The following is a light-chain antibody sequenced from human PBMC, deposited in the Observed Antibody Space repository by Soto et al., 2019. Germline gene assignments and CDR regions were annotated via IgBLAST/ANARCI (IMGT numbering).Light chain of an antibody. J-gene: IGKJ2*01. CDR2: WAS. V-gene: IGKV4-1*01. CDR3: QQYYSPPYT. Sequence: DIVMTQSPDSLAVSLGERATINCKSSQSVLYSSNNKNYLGWYQQKPGQTPKLLIYWASTRDSGVPDRFSGSGSGTDFTLTSSILQAEDVAVYYCQQYYSPPYTFGQGTRLEIK. CDR1: QSVLYSSNNKNY.